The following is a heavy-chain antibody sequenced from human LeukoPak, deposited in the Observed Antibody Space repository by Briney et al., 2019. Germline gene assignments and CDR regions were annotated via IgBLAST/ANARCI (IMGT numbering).Heavy chain of an antibody. D-gene: IGHD2-2*02. Sequence: VASVKVSCKASGGTFSSYAISWVRQAPGQGLEWMGGIIPIFGTANYAQKFQGRVTITADQSTSTAYMELSSLRSEDTAVYYCATYCSSTSCYNNYYYYMDVWGKGTTVTVSS. V-gene: IGHV1-69*13. CDR3: ATYCSSTSCYNNYYYYMDV. CDR1: GGTFSSYA. J-gene: IGHJ6*03. CDR2: IIPIFGTA.